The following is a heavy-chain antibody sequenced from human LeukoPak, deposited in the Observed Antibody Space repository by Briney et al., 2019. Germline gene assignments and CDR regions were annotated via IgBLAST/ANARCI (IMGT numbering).Heavy chain of an antibody. CDR3: AKDYASDMATAPFDY. V-gene: IGHV3-23*01. J-gene: IGHJ4*02. Sequence: PGGSLRLSCAASGFTFSNYAMSWVRQAPGKGLEWVSVNSGSGGSTYYADSVKGRFTISRDNSKNTLYQQMNSLRAEDTAVYYCAKDYASDMATAPFDYWGQGTLVTVSS. CDR2: NSGSGGST. D-gene: IGHD5-24*01. CDR1: GFTFSNYA.